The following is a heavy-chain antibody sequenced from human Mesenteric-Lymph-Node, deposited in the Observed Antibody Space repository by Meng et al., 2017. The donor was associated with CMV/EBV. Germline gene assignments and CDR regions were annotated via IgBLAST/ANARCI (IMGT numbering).Heavy chain of an antibody. D-gene: IGHD3-16*02. CDR2: MNPNSGNT. CDR3: ARGPQDLSSWFDP. V-gene: IGHV1-8*01. J-gene: IGHJ5*02. Sequence: ASVKVSCKASGYTLTSYDINWVRQATGQGLEWMGWMNPNSGNTGYAQKFQGRVTMTRNTSISTAYMELTSLRSEDTAVYYCARGPQDLSSWFDPWGQGTLVTVSS. CDR1: GYTLTSYD.